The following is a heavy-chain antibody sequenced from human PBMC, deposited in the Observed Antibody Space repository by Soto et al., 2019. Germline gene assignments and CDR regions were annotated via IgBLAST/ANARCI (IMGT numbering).Heavy chain of an antibody. CDR2: INDSGGST. CDR3: AKDRRYHDFWSGFDY. D-gene: IGHD3-3*01. Sequence: LRLSCAASGFTFSSYAMTWVRQAPGKGLEWVSGINDSGGSTYYADSVRGRFTVARDKSKNTLYLQMNSLRADDTAVYYCAKDRRYHDFWSGFDYWGQGTLVTVSS. CDR1: GFTFSSYA. V-gene: IGHV3-23*01. J-gene: IGHJ4*02.